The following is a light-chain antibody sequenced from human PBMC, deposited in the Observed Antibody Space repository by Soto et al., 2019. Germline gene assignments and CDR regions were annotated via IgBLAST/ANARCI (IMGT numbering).Light chain of an antibody. CDR1: QGIRND. CDR3: LQYYNYPWT. J-gene: IGKJ1*01. CDR2: AAS. V-gene: IGKV1-6*01. Sequence: AIQMTQSPSSLSASVGDRVTITCRASQGIRNDLGWYQQKPWKAPKLQIYAASSLQSGVPSRFSGSGSGTDFTLTIGSLQPDDFATDYCLQYYNYPWTFGQGTKVEIK.